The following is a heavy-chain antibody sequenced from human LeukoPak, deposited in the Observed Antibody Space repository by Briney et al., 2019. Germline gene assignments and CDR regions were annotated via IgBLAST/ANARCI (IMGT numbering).Heavy chain of an antibody. J-gene: IGHJ4*02. CDR3: ARDYDVSGREGYSSGWYVGSCIY. D-gene: IGHD6-19*01. Sequence: ASLRVSFTASGYTFTSYDMHWGRQAPGQGVEWMGIINPSGGSTSYSQKFQGRVTMTRDTSTSTVYMELSSLRSEDTAVYYCARDYDVSGREGYSSGWYVGSCIYWGQGTLVTVSS. V-gene: IGHV1-46*01. CDR2: INPSGGST. CDR1: GYTFTSYD.